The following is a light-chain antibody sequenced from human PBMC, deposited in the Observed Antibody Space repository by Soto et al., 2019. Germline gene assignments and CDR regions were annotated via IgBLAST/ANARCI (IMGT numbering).Light chain of an antibody. CDR3: QQYGSSPYT. Sequence: EIVLTQSPGTLSLSPGERATLSCRASRSVSYNYLAWYQQKPGQAPRLLIYGASSRATGIPDRFSGSGSGTDFTLTISRLEPEDFAVYYCQQYGSSPYTFGQGTKLEIK. J-gene: IGKJ2*01. V-gene: IGKV3-20*01. CDR1: RSVSYNY. CDR2: GAS.